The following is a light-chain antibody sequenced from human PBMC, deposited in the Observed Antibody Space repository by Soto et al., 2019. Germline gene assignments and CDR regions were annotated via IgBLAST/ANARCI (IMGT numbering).Light chain of an antibody. Sequence: EIRLTYSLSTLSAFVEAKLTFTSGASQRISSWLAWYKKKPGKAPRICFKNASSLERGVRSRFSGSGSGTEFSLTISSMQPDDFATYYCQQYNSYSLTFGGETKVEIK. J-gene: IGKJ4*01. V-gene: IGKV1-5*01. CDR1: QRISSW. CDR2: NAS. CDR3: QQYNSYSLT.